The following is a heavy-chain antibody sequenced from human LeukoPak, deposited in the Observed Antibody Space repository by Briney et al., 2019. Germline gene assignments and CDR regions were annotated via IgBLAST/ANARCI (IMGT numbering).Heavy chain of an antibody. CDR3: AGSQVHDY. CDR1: GYTFTGYY. Sequence: ASVKVSCKASGYTFTGYYMHWVRQAPGQGLEWMGWINPNSGDTNYAQNFQGRVTMTRDTSIITAYMELSSLRSDDTAVYYRAGSQVHDYWGQGTLVTVSS. V-gene: IGHV1-2*02. CDR2: INPNSGDT. J-gene: IGHJ4*02.